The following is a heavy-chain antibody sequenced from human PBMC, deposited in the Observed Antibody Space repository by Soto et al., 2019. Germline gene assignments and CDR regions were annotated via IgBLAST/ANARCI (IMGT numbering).Heavy chain of an antibody. Sequence: SETLSLTCTVSGGSISSGGYYWSWIRQHPGKGLEWIGYIYYSGSTYYNPSLKSRVTISVDTSKNQFSLKLSSVTAADTAVYYCARGYGNYVNWFDPWGQGTLVTVSS. CDR2: IYYSGST. CDR1: GGSISSGGYY. J-gene: IGHJ5*02. D-gene: IGHD4-17*01. V-gene: IGHV4-31*03. CDR3: ARGYGNYVNWFDP.